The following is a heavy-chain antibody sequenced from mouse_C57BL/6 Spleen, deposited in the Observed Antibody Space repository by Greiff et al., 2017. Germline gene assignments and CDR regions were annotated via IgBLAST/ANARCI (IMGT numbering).Heavy chain of an antibody. J-gene: IGHJ4*01. D-gene: IGHD2-2*01. V-gene: IGHV1-55*01. Sequence: VQLQQPGAELVKPGASVKMSCKASGYTFTSYWITWVKQRPGQGLEWIGDIYPGSGSTNYNEKFKSKATLTVDTSSSTAYMQLSSLTSEDSAVYYCARSYGYDGYYAMDYWGQGTSVTVSS. CDR2: IYPGSGST. CDR1: GYTFTSYW. CDR3: ARSYGYDGYYAMDY.